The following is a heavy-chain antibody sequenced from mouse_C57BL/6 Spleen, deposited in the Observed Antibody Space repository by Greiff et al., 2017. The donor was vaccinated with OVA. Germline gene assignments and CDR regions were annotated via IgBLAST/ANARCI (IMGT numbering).Heavy chain of an antibody. J-gene: IGHJ4*01. CDR2: IYPGDGDT. V-gene: IGHV1-82*01. D-gene: IGHD2-12*01. Sequence: QVQLPQSGPELVKPGASVKISCKASGYAFSSSWMNWVKQRPGKGLEWIGRIYPGDGDTNYNGKFQGKATLTADKSSSTAYMQLSSLTSEDSAVYFCARVGCYVAIEYWGQGGSGTFSS. CDR1: GYAFSSSW. CDR3: ARVGCYVAIEY.